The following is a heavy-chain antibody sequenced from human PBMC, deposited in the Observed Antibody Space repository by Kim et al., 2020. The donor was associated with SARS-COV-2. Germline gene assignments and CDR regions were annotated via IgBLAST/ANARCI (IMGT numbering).Heavy chain of an antibody. Sequence: YYADSVKGRFTISRDNSKNTLYLQMNSLRAEDTAVYYCAKLPGGGGDFDYWGQGTLVTVSS. D-gene: IGHD1-1*01. CDR3: AKLPGGGGDFDY. V-gene: IGHV3-23*01. J-gene: IGHJ4*02.